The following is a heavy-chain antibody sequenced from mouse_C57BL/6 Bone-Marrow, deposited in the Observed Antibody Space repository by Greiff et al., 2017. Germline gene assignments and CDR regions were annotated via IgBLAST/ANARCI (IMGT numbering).Heavy chain of an antibody. CDR1: GYTFTDYY. CDR3: ARDGYFVDY. CDR2: INPNNGGP. Sequence: VQLQQSGPELVKPGASVKLSCKASGYTFTDYYMNWVKQSHGKSLEWIGYINPNNGGPSYNQKFKGKGTLTVDKSSSTAYMQLRSLTSEDSAVYYCARDGYFVDYWGKGTTVTVAS. J-gene: IGHJ2*01. V-gene: IGHV1-26*01. D-gene: IGHD2-3*01.